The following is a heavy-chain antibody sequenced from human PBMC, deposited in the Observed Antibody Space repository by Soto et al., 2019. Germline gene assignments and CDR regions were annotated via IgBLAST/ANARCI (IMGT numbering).Heavy chain of an antibody. CDR1: GGSSSSSSYY. J-gene: IGHJ3*02. CDR2: IYYSGST. Sequence: QLQLQESGPGLVKPSETLSLTCTVSGGSSSSSSYYWGWIRQPPGKGLEWIGSIYYSGSTYYNPSLKSRVTISVDTSKNQFALKLSSVTAADTAVYYCARQYGWDALDIWGQGTMVTVSS. D-gene: IGHD2-8*02. V-gene: IGHV4-39*01. CDR3: ARQYGWDALDI.